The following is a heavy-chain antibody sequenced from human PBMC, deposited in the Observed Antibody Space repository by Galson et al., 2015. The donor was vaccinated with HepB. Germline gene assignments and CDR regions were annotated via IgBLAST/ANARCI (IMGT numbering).Heavy chain of an antibody. J-gene: IGHJ5*02. Sequence: SVKVSCKASGYTFTSYYMHWVRQAPGQGLEWMGIINPSGGSTSYAQKFQGRVTMTRDTSTSTVYMELSSLRSEDTAVYYCARAQPGIAVAGTSLWFDPWGQGTLVTVSS. CDR2: INPSGGST. V-gene: IGHV1-46*01. CDR3: ARAQPGIAVAGTSLWFDP. CDR1: GYTFTSYY. D-gene: IGHD6-19*01.